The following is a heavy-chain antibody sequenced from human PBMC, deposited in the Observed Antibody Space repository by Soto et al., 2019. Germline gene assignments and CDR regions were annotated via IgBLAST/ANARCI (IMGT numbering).Heavy chain of an antibody. D-gene: IGHD1-1*01. V-gene: IGHV3-23*01. CDR3: ANLDWSQLPNIFDY. Sequence: GGSPRLSCAASGFTFSSYAMSWVRQAPGKGLEWVSAISSSGGSTYYADSVKGRFTISRDNSKNSLYLQMNSLRAEDTAVYYCANLDWSQLPNIFDYWGQGTLVTVSS. CDR2: ISSSGGST. J-gene: IGHJ4*02. CDR1: GFTFSSYA.